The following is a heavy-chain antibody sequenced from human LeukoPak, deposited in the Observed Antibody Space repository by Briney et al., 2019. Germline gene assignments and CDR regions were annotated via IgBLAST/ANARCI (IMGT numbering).Heavy chain of an antibody. J-gene: IGHJ4*02. Sequence: QPGGSLRLSCAVSGFTFSTKSMNWVRQAPGKGLEWVSYITADSGTTYYADSVKGRFTISRDNAKNSLYLQMNSLRDEDTAVYYCASRDYFYYWGQGTLVTVSS. CDR3: ASRDYFYY. V-gene: IGHV3-48*02. CDR2: ITADSGTT. CDR1: GFTFSTKS.